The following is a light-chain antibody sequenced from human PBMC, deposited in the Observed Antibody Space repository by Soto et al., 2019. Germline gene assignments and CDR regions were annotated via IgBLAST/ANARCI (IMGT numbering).Light chain of an antibody. CDR3: QHYNSYSEA. CDR2: KAS. CDR1: QTISSW. V-gene: IGKV1-5*03. Sequence: DIQMTQSPSTLSGSVGDRVTITCRASQTISSWLAWYQQKPGKAPKLLIYKASTVKSGVPSRFSGSGSGTDFPLTISRLQPDDFAPYYCQHYNSYSEAFGPGTKVDLK. J-gene: IGKJ1*01.